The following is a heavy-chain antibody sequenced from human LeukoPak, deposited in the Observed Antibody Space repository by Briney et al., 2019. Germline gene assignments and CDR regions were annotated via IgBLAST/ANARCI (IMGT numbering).Heavy chain of an antibody. CDR3: ARPYSSIWYYFDY. D-gene: IGHD6-13*01. Sequence: GESLKISCKASGYSLTNYWVAWVRQMPGKGLEWMGIIYPGGSDTRYSPSFEGQVTISADKSINTAYLQWSSLKASDTAMYYCARPYSSIWYYFDYWGQGTLVTVSS. V-gene: IGHV5-51*01. J-gene: IGHJ4*02. CDR1: GYSLTNYW. CDR2: IYPGGSDT.